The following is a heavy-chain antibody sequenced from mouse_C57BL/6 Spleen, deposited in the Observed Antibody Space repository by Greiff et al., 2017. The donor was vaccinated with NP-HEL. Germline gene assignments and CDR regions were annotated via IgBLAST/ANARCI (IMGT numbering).Heavy chain of an antibody. Sequence: VKLMESGPGLVQPSQSLSITCTVSGFSLTSYGVHWVRQSPGKGLEWLGVIWRGGSTDYNAAFMSRLSITKDNSKSQVFFKMNSLQADDTAIYYCAKKGGYDRGFAYWGQGTLVTVSA. D-gene: IGHD2-2*01. CDR3: AKKGGYDRGFAY. V-gene: IGHV2-5*01. CDR2: IWRGGST. CDR1: GFSLTSYG. J-gene: IGHJ3*01.